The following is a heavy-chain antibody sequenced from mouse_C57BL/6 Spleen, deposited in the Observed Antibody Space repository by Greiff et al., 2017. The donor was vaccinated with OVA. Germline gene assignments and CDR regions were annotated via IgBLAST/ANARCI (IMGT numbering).Heavy chain of an antibody. V-gene: IGHV1-7*01. CDR2: INPSSGYT. Sequence: QVHVKQSGAELAKPGASVKLSCKASGYTFTSYWMHWVKQRPGQGLEWIGYINPSSGYTKYNQKFKDKATLTADKSSSTAYMQLSSLTYEDSAVYYCARGETTVVAKDYWGQGTTLTVSS. CDR1: GYTFTSYW. CDR3: ARGETTVVAKDY. D-gene: IGHD1-1*01. J-gene: IGHJ2*01.